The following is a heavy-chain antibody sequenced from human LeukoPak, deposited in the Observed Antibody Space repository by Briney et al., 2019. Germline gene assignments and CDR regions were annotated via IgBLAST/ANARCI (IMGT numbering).Heavy chain of an antibody. CDR2: MNPNSGNT. CDR1: GYTLTNYD. CDR3: ARDYGYCSGGSCFWRGFDP. D-gene: IGHD2-15*01. J-gene: IGHJ5*02. Sequence: GASVKVSCKASGYTLTNYDINWVRQATGQGLEWMGWMNPNSGNTGYAQKFQGRVTMTRNTSVSTAYMELSSLRSEDTAVYYCARDYGYCSGGSCFWRGFDPWGQGTLVTVSS. V-gene: IGHV1-8*01.